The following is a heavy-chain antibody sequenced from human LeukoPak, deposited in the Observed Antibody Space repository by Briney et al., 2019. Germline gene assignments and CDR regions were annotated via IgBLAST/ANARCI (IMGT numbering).Heavy chain of an antibody. CDR1: GYTFTSYG. CDR3: ARERGIRDAFDF. V-gene: IGHV1-18*03. Sequence: ASVKVSCKASGYTFTSYGIGWVRQAPGQGLEWMGWISAYNGNTNYAQKLQGRVTITTDTSATTAYLEVSSLRPEDMAVYYCARERGIRDAFDFWGQGTMVTVSS. CDR2: ISAYNGNT. J-gene: IGHJ3*01. D-gene: IGHD1-14*01.